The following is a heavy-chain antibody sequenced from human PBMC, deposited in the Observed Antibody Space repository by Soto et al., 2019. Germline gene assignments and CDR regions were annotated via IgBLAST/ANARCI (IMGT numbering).Heavy chain of an antibody. CDR1: GGSMSSYY. V-gene: IGHV4-59*01. D-gene: IGHD7-27*01. CDR3: ATALANWEYFHY. Sequence: QVQLQESGPGLVKPSETLSLTCTVSGGSMSSYYWSWIRQPPGKGLEWIGYIYYSGSTDYNPSLNSRVTISVDTSKTQFSLKLRSVTAADTAVYYCATALANWEYFHYWGQGTLVTVSS. J-gene: IGHJ4*02. CDR2: IYYSGST.